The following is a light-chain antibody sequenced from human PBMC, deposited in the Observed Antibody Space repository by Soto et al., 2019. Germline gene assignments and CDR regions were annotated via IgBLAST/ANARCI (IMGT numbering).Light chain of an antibody. CDR1: QSLDSKY. CDR2: GGS. Sequence: EIVLTQSPGTLSLSPGERATLSCRASQSLDSKYFAWYQQKLGRAPSLLIYGGSIRATGIPDRFSGSVSGTDFTLTISSLEPEDFAVYHCQQYGYSPLTFGGGTKIEIK. CDR3: QQYGYSPLT. J-gene: IGKJ4*01. V-gene: IGKV3-20*01.